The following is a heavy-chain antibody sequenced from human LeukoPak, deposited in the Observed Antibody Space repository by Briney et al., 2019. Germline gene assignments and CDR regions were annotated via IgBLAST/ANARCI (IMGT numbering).Heavy chain of an antibody. CDR3: ASYYGINWVIGY. V-gene: IGHV3-7*01. Sequence: GGALRLSCEGSGFSFSEYWMSWLRQAPGKGLDGVASVKQGGREKYYVDSVKGRFDISRDDAKNSLYLQMNTLRSDDTALYYCASYYGINWVIGYWGQGTPVTVSS. CDR1: GFSFSEYW. D-gene: IGHD4-17*01. CDR2: VKQGGREK. J-gene: IGHJ4*01.